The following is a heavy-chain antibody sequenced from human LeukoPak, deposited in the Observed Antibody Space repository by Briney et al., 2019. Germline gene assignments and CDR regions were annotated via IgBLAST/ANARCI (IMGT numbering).Heavy chain of an antibody. Sequence: GGSLRLSCAASGFTFSSYAMSWVRQAPGKRLEWVSAISGSGGSTYYADSVKGRFTISRDNSKNTLYLQMNSLRAEDTAVYYCATPSGYSSSWYRDQSDYWGQGTLVTVSS. CDR1: GFTFSSYA. J-gene: IGHJ4*02. V-gene: IGHV3-23*01. CDR2: ISGSGGST. D-gene: IGHD6-13*01. CDR3: ATPSGYSSSWYRDQSDY.